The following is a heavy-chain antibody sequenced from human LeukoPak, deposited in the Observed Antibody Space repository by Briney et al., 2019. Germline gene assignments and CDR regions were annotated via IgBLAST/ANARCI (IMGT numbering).Heavy chain of an antibody. Sequence: GGALRLSCEASQFTFSRFAMSWIRQAPGTGLEWVSTLSGSGTATYYADSVKGRFTTSRDNSKDTLYLQMDNLRADDTAVYYCAKHLGSHSFLFYYMDVWGTGTSVIVSS. D-gene: IGHD2-21*01. J-gene: IGHJ6*03. CDR2: LSGSGTAT. V-gene: IGHV3-23*01. CDR3: AKHLGSHSFLFYYMDV. CDR1: QFTFSRFA.